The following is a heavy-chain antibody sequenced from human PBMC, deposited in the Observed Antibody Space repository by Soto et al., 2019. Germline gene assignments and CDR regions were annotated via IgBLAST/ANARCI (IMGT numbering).Heavy chain of an antibody. V-gene: IGHV3-11*01. D-gene: IGHD3-16*01. CDR1: GFRFSDHY. J-gene: IGHJ4*02. Sequence: PGGSLRLSCAASGFRFSDHYMTWIRQAPGKGLEWVSKISGDGTTMYYADSVKGRFTVSRDNAKNSLYLEMNSLRAEDTAIYYCECDRYYYYSDLWGQGTPVTVSS. CDR2: ISGDGTTM. CDR3: ECDRYYYYSDL.